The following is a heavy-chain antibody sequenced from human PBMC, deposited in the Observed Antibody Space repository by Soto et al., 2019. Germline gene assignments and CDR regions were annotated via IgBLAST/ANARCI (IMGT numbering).Heavy chain of an antibody. D-gene: IGHD5-12*01. CDR3: ARGLYSGWHYFDY. Sequence: GGSLRLSCAASGFTVSSNYMSWVRQAPGKGLEWVSVIYSGGSTYYADSVKGRFTISRDNSKNTLYLQMNILRAEDTAVYYCARGLYSGWHYFDYWGQGTLVTVSS. J-gene: IGHJ4*02. V-gene: IGHV3-66*01. CDR2: IYSGGST. CDR1: GFTVSSNY.